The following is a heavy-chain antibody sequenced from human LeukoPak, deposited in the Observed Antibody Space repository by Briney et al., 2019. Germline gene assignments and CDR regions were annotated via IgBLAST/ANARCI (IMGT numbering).Heavy chain of an antibody. D-gene: IGHD2-15*01. J-gene: IGHJ4*02. V-gene: IGHV3-7*03. Sequence: AGGSLRLSCAASGFTFSSYWMHWVRQAPGKGLEWLAGIKQDGSDKYYVDSVKGRFTISKDNSKNSLYLQMNSLRAEDTAVYYCAREDRSCYYYWGQGTLVTVSS. CDR2: IKQDGSDK. CDR3: AREDRSCYYY. CDR1: GFTFSSYW.